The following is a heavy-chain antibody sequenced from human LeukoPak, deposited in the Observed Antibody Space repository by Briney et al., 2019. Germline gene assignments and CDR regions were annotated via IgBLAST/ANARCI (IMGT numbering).Heavy chain of an antibody. D-gene: IGHD5-18*01. CDR3: ARTVQLPLDY. Sequence: GASVKVSCKASGYTFTSYCMRWVRQAPGQGLEWMGIINPSGGSTSYAQKFQGRVTITADKSTSTAYMELSSLRSEDTAVYYCARTVQLPLDYWGQGTLVTVSS. V-gene: IGHV1-46*01. CDR2: INPSGGST. CDR1: GYTFTSYC. J-gene: IGHJ4*02.